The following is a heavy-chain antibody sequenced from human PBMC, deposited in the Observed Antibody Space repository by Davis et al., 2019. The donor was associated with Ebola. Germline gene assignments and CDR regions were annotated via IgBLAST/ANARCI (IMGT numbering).Heavy chain of an antibody. CDR2: IPSSGGST. Sequence: SLNTSCASSGFTFDDYAITWVRHLPEQRLGWVSAIPSSGGSTYYGESVKGRFTISRDISKNTLYLQMNSLRVDVAAVYYCAKGGSGWPSDYSYGLGDWGKGTTVTVSS. J-gene: IGHJ6*04. V-gene: IGHV3-23*02. D-gene: IGHD6-19*01. CDR1: GFTFDDYA. CDR3: AKGGSGWPSDYSYGLGD.